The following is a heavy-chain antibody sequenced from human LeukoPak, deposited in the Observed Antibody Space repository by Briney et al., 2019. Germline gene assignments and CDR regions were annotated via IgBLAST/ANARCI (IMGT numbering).Heavy chain of an antibody. CDR1: GGSISSYY. Sequence: SETLSLTCTVSGGSISSYYWSWIRQPPGKGLEWIGYIYYSGSTNYNPSLKSRVTISVDTSKNQFSLNLSSVTAADTAVYYCAGGSGSYSYYYYYGLDVWGQGTTVTVSS. CDR3: AGGSGSYSYYYYYGLDV. J-gene: IGHJ6*02. V-gene: IGHV4-59*01. D-gene: IGHD1-26*01. CDR2: IYYSGST.